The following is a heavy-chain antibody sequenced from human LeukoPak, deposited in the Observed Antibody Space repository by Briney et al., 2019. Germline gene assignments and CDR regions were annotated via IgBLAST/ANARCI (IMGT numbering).Heavy chain of an antibody. CDR2: INWRSVGL. CDR1: VFTLDDFA. Sequence: GGSLRLFCAVSVFTLDDFAMHWVRQAPGKGLEWVSTINWRSVGLGYADSVKGRFTTSRDTAKKSLYLQMNSLRVEDTAVYYCARGALYQYYLDYWGWGQGTLVTVSS. CDR3: ARGALYQYYLDYWG. J-gene: IGHJ4*02. V-gene: IGHV3-9*01. D-gene: IGHD4-17*01.